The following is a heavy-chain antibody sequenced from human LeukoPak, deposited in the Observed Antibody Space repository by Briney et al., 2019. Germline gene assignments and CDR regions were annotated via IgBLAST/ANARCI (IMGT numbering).Heavy chain of an antibody. Sequence: PRGSLRLSCAASGFTFSDHYMDWVRQAPGRGLEWIARSRNKANAYSTEYAASVEGRFTISRDESKNSLYLQMNSLRTEDTAVYYCARAGAGSNFDLWGQGTLVTVSS. V-gene: IGHV3-72*01. CDR3: ARAGAGSNFDL. D-gene: IGHD4-11*01. CDR2: SRNKANAYST. J-gene: IGHJ4*02. CDR1: GFTFSDHY.